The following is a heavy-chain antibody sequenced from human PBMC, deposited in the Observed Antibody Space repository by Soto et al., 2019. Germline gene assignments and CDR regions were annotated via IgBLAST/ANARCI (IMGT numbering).Heavy chain of an antibody. V-gene: IGHV1-8*01. D-gene: IGHD3-16*01. CDR3: ARMATFGSLNWFDP. CDR1: GYSFTNND. CDR2: MNPGSGDT. Sequence: ASVKVSCKASGYSFTNNDVSWVRQATGQGLEWMGWMNPGSGDTGYAQKFQGRVTMTRDISIATAYMELSSLRSDDTGIYYCARMATFGSLNWFDPWGQGTLVTASS. J-gene: IGHJ5*02.